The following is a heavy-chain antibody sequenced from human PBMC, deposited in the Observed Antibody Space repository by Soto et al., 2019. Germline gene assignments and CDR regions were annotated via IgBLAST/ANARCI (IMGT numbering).Heavy chain of an antibody. CDR1: GFTFSSYS. D-gene: IGHD5-12*01. V-gene: IGHV3-21*01. Sequence: GGSMRLSCSASGFTFSSYSMNWVRQAPGKGLEWVSSISSSSTYIYYADSVKGRFTISRDNAKNSLYLQMNSLRAEDTAVYYCARDRLATIKSRDSWRKGTPVTV. CDR2: ISSSSTYI. J-gene: IGHJ4*02. CDR3: ARDRLATIKSRDS.